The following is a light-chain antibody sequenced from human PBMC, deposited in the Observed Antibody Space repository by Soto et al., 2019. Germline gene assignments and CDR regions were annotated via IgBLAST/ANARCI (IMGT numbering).Light chain of an antibody. Sequence: PGERATLSCRASQSVSSXHLAXYQXKXGXXXRXXXYAASSRATGSPDRFSGGGSGTDFTLTISRLEPEDFAVYYCQQYGYSPITFGQGKRLEIK. J-gene: IGKJ5*01. V-gene: IGKV3-20*01. CDR2: AAS. CDR3: QQYGYSPIT. CDR1: QSVSSXH.